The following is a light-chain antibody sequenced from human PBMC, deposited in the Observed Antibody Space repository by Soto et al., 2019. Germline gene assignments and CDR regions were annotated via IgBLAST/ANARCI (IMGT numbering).Light chain of an antibody. J-gene: IGKJ1*01. Sequence: DIRVTQSPSALSASVCDRVTITCLASQSISSYLNWYQQKPGKAPKLLIYAASSLQSGVPSRFSGSGSGTDFTLTISSLQPEDFATYYCQQSYSTPVTVGQGTKVAI. CDR3: QQSYSTPVT. CDR2: AAS. V-gene: IGKV1-39*01. CDR1: QSISSY.